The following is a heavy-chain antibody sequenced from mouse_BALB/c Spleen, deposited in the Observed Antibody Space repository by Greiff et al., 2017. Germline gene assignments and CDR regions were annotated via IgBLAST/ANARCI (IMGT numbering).Heavy chain of an antibody. CDR3: ARAPHYYGSSPLWYFDV. CDR2: IWGDGST. V-gene: IGHV2-6-7*01. Sequence: VKLQQSGPGLVAPSQSLSITCTVSGFSLTGYGVNWVRQPPGKGLEWLGMIWGDGSTDYNSALKSRLSISKDNSKSQVFLKMNSLQTDDTARYYCARAPHYYGSSPLWYFDVWGAGTTVTVSS. D-gene: IGHD1-1*01. CDR1: GFSLTGYG. J-gene: IGHJ1*01.